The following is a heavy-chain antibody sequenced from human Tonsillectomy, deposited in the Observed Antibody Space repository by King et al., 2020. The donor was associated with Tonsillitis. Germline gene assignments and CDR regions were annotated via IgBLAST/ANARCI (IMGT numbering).Heavy chain of an antibody. CDR3: AKDRSRSVSQTGSMDY. J-gene: IGHJ4*02. Sequence: VQLVESGGGLVQPGRSLRLSCAASGFTFDDYAMYWVRPAPGKGLEWVSGISWNSGSIGYEDSVKGRFTISRDNAKNSLYLQMNSLRAEDTALYYCAKDRSRSVSQTGSMDYWGQGTLVTVSS. D-gene: IGHD5/OR15-5a*01. V-gene: IGHV3-9*01. CDR2: ISWNSGSI. CDR1: GFTFDDYA.